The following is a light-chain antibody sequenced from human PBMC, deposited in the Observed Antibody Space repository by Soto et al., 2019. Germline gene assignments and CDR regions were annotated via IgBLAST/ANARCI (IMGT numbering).Light chain of an antibody. V-gene: IGKV1-33*01. CDR3: QQYESLPPR. Sequence: DIQLTQSPSSLSASVGDRVTITCQASQGINNYLNWYQQKSGKPPKLLIYDASNLEAGVPSRFRGSGSGTDFILSISSLQPVDVATYYCQQYESLPPRFGPGTTVEIK. CDR1: QGINNY. CDR2: DAS. J-gene: IGKJ3*01.